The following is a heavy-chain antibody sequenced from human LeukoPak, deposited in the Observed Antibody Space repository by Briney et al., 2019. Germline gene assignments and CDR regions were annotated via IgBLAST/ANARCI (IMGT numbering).Heavy chain of an antibody. V-gene: IGHV4-30-2*01. D-gene: IGHD3-3*01. CDR1: GGSISSGGYY. J-gene: IGHJ4*02. CDR2: IYQSGST. CDR3: ARSYDFWSGYYIED. Sequence: SETLSLTCTVSGGSISSGGYYWTWIRQPPGKGLEWIGYIYQSGSTYYNPSLKSRVTISVDRSKNQFSLKLSSVTAADTAVYYSARSYDFWSGYYIEDWGQGTLVTVSS.